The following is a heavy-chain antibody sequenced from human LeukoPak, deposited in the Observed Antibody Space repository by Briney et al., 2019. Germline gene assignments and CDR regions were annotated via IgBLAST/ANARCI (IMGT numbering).Heavy chain of an antibody. CDR1: GGSISSGGYY. V-gene: IGHV4-31*03. J-gene: IGHJ4*02. CDR3: ARDGGGSLDY. CDR2: IYYSGST. Sequence: SETLSLTCTVSGGSISSGGYYWSWIRQHPGRGLEWIGYIYYSGSTYYNPSLKSRVTISVDTSKNQFSLKLSSVTAADTAVYYCARDGGGSLDYWGQGTLVTVSS. D-gene: IGHD3-10*01.